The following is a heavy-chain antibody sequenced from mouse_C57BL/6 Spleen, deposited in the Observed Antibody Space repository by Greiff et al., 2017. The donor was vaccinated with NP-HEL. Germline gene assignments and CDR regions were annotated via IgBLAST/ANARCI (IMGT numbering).Heavy chain of an antibody. Sequence: EVQLQQSGPELVKPGASVKIPCKASGYTFTDYNMDWVKQSHGKRLEWIGDINPNNGGTIYNQKFKGKATFTGDKSSSTAYMELRSLTSEDTAVYYCARSNYDAMDYWVQGTSVTVSS. V-gene: IGHV1-18*01. J-gene: IGHJ4*01. CDR2: INPNNGGT. CDR1: GYTFTDYN. D-gene: IGHD2-5*01. CDR3: ARSNYDAMDY.